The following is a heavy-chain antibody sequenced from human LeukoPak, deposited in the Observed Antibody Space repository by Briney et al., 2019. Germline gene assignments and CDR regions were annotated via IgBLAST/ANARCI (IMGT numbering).Heavy chain of an antibody. CDR3: ARRSPGSYGDPFDY. Sequence: SETLSLTCTVSGGSISSSSYYWGWIRQPPGKGLEWIGSIYYSGSTYYNPSLKSRVTISVDTSKNQFSLKLSSVTAADTAVYYCARRSPGSYGDPFDYWGQGTLVTVSS. CDR1: GGSISSSSYY. V-gene: IGHV4-39*01. D-gene: IGHD4-17*01. J-gene: IGHJ4*02. CDR2: IYYSGST.